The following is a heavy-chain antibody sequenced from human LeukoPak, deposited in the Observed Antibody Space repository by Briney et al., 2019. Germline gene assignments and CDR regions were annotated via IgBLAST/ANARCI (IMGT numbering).Heavy chain of an antibody. CDR3: ARGRWDTRPGPLHSFDL. Sequence: GGSLRLSCAASGFTFSTHDMHWVRQATGKSLEWVAGIGTTDDTYYPGSVKGQFTISREDAKNSLYLQMNSLRAGDTAVYYCARGRWDTRPGPLHSFDLWGQGTMVTVSS. D-gene: IGHD5-18*01. CDR2: IGTTDDT. V-gene: IGHV3-13*04. J-gene: IGHJ3*01. CDR1: GFTFSTHD.